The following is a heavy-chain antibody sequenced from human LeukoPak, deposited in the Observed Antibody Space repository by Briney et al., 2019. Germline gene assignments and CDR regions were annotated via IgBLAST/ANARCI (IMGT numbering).Heavy chain of an antibody. CDR3: ARALDGYNYLDY. CDR2: IIPIFGIA. CDR1: GGTFSSYA. Sequence: SVKVSCKASGGTFSSYAISWVRQTPGQGLEWMGRIIPIFGIANYAQKLQGRVTITADKSTSTAYMELSSLRSEDTAVYYCARALDGYNYLDYWGQGTLVTVSS. V-gene: IGHV1-69*04. D-gene: IGHD5-24*01. J-gene: IGHJ4*02.